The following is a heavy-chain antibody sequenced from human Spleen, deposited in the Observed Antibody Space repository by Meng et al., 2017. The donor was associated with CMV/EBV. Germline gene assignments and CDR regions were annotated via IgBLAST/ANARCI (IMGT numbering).Heavy chain of an antibody. D-gene: IGHD3-22*01. CDR2: ISSSSSYI. Sequence: GESLKISCAASGFTFSSYSMNWVRQAPGKGLEWVSSISSSSSYIYYADSVKGRFTISRDNAKNSLYLQMNSLRAEDTAVYYCARGYYDSSGYYYVGYYYGMDVWGQGTTVTVSS. V-gene: IGHV3-21*01. CDR1: GFTFSSYS. J-gene: IGHJ6*02. CDR3: ARGYYDSSGYYYVGYYYGMDV.